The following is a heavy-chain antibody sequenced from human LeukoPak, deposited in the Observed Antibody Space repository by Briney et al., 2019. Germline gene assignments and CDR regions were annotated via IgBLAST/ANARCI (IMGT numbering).Heavy chain of an antibody. V-gene: IGHV3-7*01. Sequence: GGSLRLSCAASGFTFSNYWMTWVRQAPGKGLEWVANIKQDGSEKYYVDSVKGRFTISRDNAKNSLYLQMNSLRAEDTAVYYCARVTSYCSSSSCSWFDPWGQGTLVTVSS. D-gene: IGHD2-15*01. CDR1: GFTFSNYW. J-gene: IGHJ5*02. CDR3: ARVTSYCSSSSCSWFDP. CDR2: IKQDGSEK.